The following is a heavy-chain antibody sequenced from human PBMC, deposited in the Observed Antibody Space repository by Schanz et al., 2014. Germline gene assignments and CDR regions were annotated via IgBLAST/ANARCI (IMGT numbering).Heavy chain of an antibody. CDR2: ISSTSSSK. CDR3: TTDCCSWAKGDAGLQDS. D-gene: IGHD2-21*01. V-gene: IGHV3-48*01. J-gene: IGHJ4*02. CDR1: GFTFNSYS. Sequence: EVHLVESGGGLGQRGGSLIVSCEGSGFTFNSYSMNWVRQAPGKGLEWISYISSTSSSKDYADSVKGRFSISRDNAKNSLYLQMNSLEPEDTAVYFCTTDCCSWAKGDAGLQDSWGQGTLVTVSS.